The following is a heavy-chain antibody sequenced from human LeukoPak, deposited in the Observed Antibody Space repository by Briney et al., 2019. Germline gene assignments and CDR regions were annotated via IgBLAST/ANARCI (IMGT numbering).Heavy chain of an antibody. CDR1: GGSISSYY. V-gene: IGHV4-59*01. J-gene: IGHJ5*02. CDR2: IYYSGST. D-gene: IGHD1-1*01. CDR3: ARRTTGWFDP. Sequence: SETLSPTCTVSGGSISSYYWSWIRQPPGKGLEWIGYIYYSGSTNYNPSLKSRVTISVDTSKNQFSLKLSSVTAADTAVYYCARRTTGWFDPWGQGTLVTVSS.